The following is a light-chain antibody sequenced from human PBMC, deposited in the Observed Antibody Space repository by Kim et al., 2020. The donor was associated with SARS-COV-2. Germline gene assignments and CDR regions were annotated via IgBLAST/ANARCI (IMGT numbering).Light chain of an antibody. J-gene: IGKJ1*01. CDR1: QSVSSN. CDR3: QQYNNGPPWT. CDR2: GAS. V-gene: IGKV3-15*01. Sequence: EIVMTQSPATLSVSPGGRATLSCRASQSVSSNLAWYQQKPGQAPRLLIYGASTRATGIPGRFNGSGSGTEFTLTISSLQSEDFAVYYCQQYNNGPPWTFGQGTKVDIK.